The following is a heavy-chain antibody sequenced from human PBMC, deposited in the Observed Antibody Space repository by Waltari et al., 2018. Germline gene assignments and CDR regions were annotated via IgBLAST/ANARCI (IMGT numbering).Heavy chain of an antibody. Sequence: QVQLLQSGAEVKKPGASVQVSCKASGYTFSSYGIGWVRQAHGPGLEWVAWISSCKAKTYCSEWVQGSVTVITVTSSSTAFMELVGLRSDDTVMYYCWRVDSGGFLQWSSHGMDVWGQGTTVTVSS. D-gene: IGHD3-3*01. CDR3: WRVDSGGFLQWSSHGMDV. V-gene: IGHV1-18*01. J-gene: IGHJ6*02. CDR2: ISSCKAKT. CDR1: GYTFSSYG.